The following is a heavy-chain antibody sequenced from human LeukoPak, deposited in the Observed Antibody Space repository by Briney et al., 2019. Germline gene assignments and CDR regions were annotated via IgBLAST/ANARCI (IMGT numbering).Heavy chain of an antibody. Sequence: ASVKVSCKASEYIFTGYCMHWVRQAPGQGLEWMGWINPNSGATNYAQKFQGRVTMTRDTSISTAYIELSRLTSDDTAVYYCARRYYYFGFWGQGTLVTVSS. V-gene: IGHV1-2*02. D-gene: IGHD3-10*01. J-gene: IGHJ4*02. CDR1: EYIFTGYC. CDR2: INPNSGAT. CDR3: ARRYYYFGF.